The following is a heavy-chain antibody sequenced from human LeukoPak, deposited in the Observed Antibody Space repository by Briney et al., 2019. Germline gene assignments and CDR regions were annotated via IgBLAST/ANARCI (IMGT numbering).Heavy chain of an antibody. J-gene: IGHJ4*02. D-gene: IGHD6-19*01. V-gene: IGHV1-69*04. CDR1: GGTFSSYA. CDR3: ARAGGVAGTSRRIDY. CDR2: IIPIFGIA. Sequence: ASVKVPCTASGGTFSSYAISWVRQAPGQGLEWMGRIIPIFGIANYAQKFQGRVTITADKSTSTAYMELSSLRSEDTAVYYCARAGGVAGTSRRIDYWGQGTLVTVSS.